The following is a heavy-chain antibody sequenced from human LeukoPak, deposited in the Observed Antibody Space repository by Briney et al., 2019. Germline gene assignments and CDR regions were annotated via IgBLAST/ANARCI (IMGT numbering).Heavy chain of an antibody. CDR3: ARTPDNHYYYMDV. D-gene: IGHD3-22*01. Sequence: SQTLSLTCTVSGGSISSGGYYWSWIRQHPGKGLEWIGYIYYSGSTYYNPSLKSRVTISVDTSKNHFSLKLSPVTAADTAVYYCARTPDNHYYYMDVWGKGTTATVSS. CDR1: GGSISSGGYY. J-gene: IGHJ6*03. CDR2: IYYSGST. V-gene: IGHV4-31*03.